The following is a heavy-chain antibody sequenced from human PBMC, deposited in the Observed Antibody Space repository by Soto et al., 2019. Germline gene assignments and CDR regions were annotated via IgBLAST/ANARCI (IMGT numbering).Heavy chain of an antibody. D-gene: IGHD3-3*01. J-gene: IGHJ5*02. CDR3: ARGGVEITIFGVVTHTLYNWFDP. Sequence: GASVKVSCKASGYTFTSYAMHWVRQAPGQRLEWMGWINAGNGNTKYSQKFQGRVTITRDTSASTAYMELSSLRSEDTAVYYCARGGVEITIFGVVTHTLYNWFDPWGQGTLVTVSS. CDR1: GYTFTSYA. CDR2: INAGNGNT. V-gene: IGHV1-3*01.